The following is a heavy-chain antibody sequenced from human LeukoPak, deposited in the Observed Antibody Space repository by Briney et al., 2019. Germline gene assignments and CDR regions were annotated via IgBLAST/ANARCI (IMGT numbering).Heavy chain of an antibody. J-gene: IGHJ4*02. CDR1: GGSISSYY. CDR3: ARYSYGGYYFDY. V-gene: IGHV4-59*01. CDR2: IYYSGST. D-gene: IGHD5-18*01. Sequence: SETLSLTCTVSGGSISSYYWSWIRQPPGKELEWIGYIYYSGSTNYNPSLKSRVTISVDTSKNQFSLNLSSVTAADTAVYYCARYSYGGYYFDYWGQGTLVIVSS.